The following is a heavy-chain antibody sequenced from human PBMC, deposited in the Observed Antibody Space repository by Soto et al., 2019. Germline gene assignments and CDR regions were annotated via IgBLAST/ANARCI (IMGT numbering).Heavy chain of an antibody. D-gene: IGHD3-10*01. V-gene: IGHV5-51*01. CDR1: GDSFTSYW. Sequence: GESLKISCKGSGDSFTSYWIGWVRQMPGKGVEWMGIIYPGDSDTRYSQSFQGQVTISADKSISTAYLQWSSLKASDTAMYYCARVPLWFGELFYYHGIDVWGQGTTVTVSS. J-gene: IGHJ6*02. CDR3: ARVPLWFGELFYYHGIDV. CDR2: IYPGDSDT.